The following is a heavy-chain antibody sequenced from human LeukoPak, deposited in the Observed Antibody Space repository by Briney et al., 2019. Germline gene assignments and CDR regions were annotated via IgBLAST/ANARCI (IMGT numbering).Heavy chain of an antibody. V-gene: IGHV3-7*05. D-gene: IGHD2-15*01. CDR1: AFTFSSYW. CDR3: ARVSCSGGSCYLDPLDRGPRAFDY. CDR2: INQDGRQK. Sequence: GGSLRLSCAASAFTFSSYWMSWVRQAPGKGLEWVANINQDGRQKNYVDSVRGRFTISRDNAKNSLYLQMNSLRAEDTAVYYCARVSCSGGSCYLDPLDRGPRAFDYWGQGTLVTVSS. J-gene: IGHJ4*02.